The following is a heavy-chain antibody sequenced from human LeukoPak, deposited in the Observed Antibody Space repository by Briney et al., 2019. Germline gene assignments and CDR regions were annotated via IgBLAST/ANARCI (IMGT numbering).Heavy chain of an antibody. CDR3: ARAKPAPTAIAAAAYYYYGMDV. J-gene: IGHJ6*02. D-gene: IGHD6-13*01. CDR1: GFTFSSYA. Sequence: GGSLRLSCAASGFTFSSYAMHWVRQAPGKGLEWVAVISYDGSNKYYADSVKGRFTISRDNSKNTLYLQMNSLRAEDTAVYYCARAKPAPTAIAAAAYYYYGMDVWGQGTTVTVSS. V-gene: IGHV3-30-3*01. CDR2: ISYDGSNK.